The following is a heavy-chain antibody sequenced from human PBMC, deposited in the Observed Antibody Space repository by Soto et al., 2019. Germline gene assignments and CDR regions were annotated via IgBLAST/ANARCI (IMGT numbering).Heavy chain of an antibody. V-gene: IGHV3-23*01. D-gene: IGHD1-7*01. CDR2: ISGSGGST. CDR3: AKCITGTTVSWFDP. CDR1: GFTFSSYA. J-gene: IGHJ5*02. Sequence: GGSLRLSCSASGFTFSSYAMSWFRQAPGKGLEWVSAISGSGGSTYYADSVKGRFTISRDNSKNTLYLQMNSLRAEDTAVYYCAKCITGTTVSWFDPWGQGTLVTVSS.